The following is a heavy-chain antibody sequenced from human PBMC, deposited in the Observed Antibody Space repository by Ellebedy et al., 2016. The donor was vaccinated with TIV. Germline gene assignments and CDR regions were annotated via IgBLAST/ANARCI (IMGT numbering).Heavy chain of an antibody. CDR2: IYYSGDT. CDR3: ARVPSRWLVYFDY. Sequence: MPSETLSLTCTVSGGSMRSYYWGWIRQPPGKGLEYIGYIYYSGDTYYSSSLKNRVTISVDASKNQFSLMVTSVTSADTAVYYGARVPSRWLVYFDYWGQGALVTVSS. V-gene: IGHV4-59*01. J-gene: IGHJ4*02. D-gene: IGHD6-19*01. CDR1: GGSMRSYY.